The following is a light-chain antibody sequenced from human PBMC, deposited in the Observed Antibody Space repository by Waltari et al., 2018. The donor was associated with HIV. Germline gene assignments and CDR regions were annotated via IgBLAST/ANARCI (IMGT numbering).Light chain of an antibody. J-gene: IGLJ1*01. CDR2: RNN. CDR1: SSNIGRNY. V-gene: IGLV1-47*01. Sequence: QSVLTQPPSASGTPGRRVTISCSGSSSNIGRNYVYWYQQLPGTAPKLLTYRNNQRPSGVPDRFSGSKSGTSASLAISGLRSEDEADYYCATWNDSLSGYVFGTGTKVTV. CDR3: ATWNDSLSGYV.